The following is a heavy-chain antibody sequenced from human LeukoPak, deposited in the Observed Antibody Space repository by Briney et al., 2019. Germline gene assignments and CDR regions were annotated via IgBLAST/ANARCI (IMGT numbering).Heavy chain of an antibody. CDR2: INHSGST. D-gene: IGHD2-2*02. CDR1: GGSFSGYY. CDR3: AREGYCSGTSCYNFNY. Sequence: SETLSLTCAVYGGSFSGYYWSWIRQPPGRGLEWIGEINHSGSTNYNPSLKSRVTISVDTSKNQFSLKLSSVTAADTAVYYCAREGYCSGTSCYNFNYWGQGTLVTVSS. J-gene: IGHJ4*02. V-gene: IGHV4-34*01.